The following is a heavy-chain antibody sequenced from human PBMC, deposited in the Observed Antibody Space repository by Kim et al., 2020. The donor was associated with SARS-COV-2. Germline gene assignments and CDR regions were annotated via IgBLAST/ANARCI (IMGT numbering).Heavy chain of an antibody. CDR2: IYYSGST. J-gene: IGHJ4*02. D-gene: IGHD3-3*01. CDR3: ARETDFWSGYPTKGFDY. CDR1: GGSISSGGYY. Sequence: SETLSLTCTVSGGSISSGGYYWSWIRQHPGKGLEWIGYIYYSGSTYYNPSLKSRVTISVDTSKNQFSLKLSSVTAADTAVYYCARETDFWSGYPTKGFDYWGQGTLVTVSS. V-gene: IGHV4-31*03.